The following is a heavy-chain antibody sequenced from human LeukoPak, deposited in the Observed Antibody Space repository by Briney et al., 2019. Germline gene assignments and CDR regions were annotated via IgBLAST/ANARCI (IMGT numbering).Heavy chain of an antibody. CDR3: ARAPHYSNYGPYYYGMDV. D-gene: IGHD4-11*01. Sequence: GGSLRLSCAASGFTFSDYYMSWIRQAPGKGLEWVSYISSSGSYTNYADSVKGRFTISRDDAKNSLYLQMNSLRAEDTAVYYCARAPHYSNYGPYYYGMDVWGQGTTVTVSS. CDR1: GFTFSDYY. V-gene: IGHV3-11*06. CDR2: ISSSGSYT. J-gene: IGHJ6*02.